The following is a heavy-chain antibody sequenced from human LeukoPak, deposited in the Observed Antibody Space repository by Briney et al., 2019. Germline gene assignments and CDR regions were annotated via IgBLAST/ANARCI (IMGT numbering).Heavy chain of an antibody. CDR3: ARERMVASYYYYGMDV. CDR2: INPNSGGT. Sequence: ASVKVSCKASGYTFTGYYMHWVRQAPGQGLEWMGWINPNSGGTNYAQKFQGRVTMTRDTSISTAYMELSRLRSDGTAVYYCARERMVASYYYYGMDVWGQGTTVTVSS. J-gene: IGHJ6*02. V-gene: IGHV1-2*02. CDR1: GYTFTGYY. D-gene: IGHD5-12*01.